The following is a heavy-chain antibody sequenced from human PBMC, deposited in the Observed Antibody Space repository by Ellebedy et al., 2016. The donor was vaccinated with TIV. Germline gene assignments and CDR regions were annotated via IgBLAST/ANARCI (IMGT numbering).Heavy chain of an antibody. CDR3: VKDQNHGSSWYAPFDY. Sequence: GESLKISCSASGFTFSSYAIHWVRQAPGKGLEYVSAISSNGGSTYYADSVKGRFTISRDNSKNTLYLQMSSLRAEDTAVYYCVKDQNHGSSWYAPFDYWGQGTLVTVSS. V-gene: IGHV3-64D*06. J-gene: IGHJ4*02. CDR2: ISSNGGST. D-gene: IGHD6-13*01. CDR1: GFTFSSYA.